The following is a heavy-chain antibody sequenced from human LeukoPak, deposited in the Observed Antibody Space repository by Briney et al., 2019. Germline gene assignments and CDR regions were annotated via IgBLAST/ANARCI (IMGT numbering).Heavy chain of an antibody. CDR1: GYTFTSYG. Sequence: ASVKVSCKASGYTFTSYGISWVRQAPGQGLEWMGWISAYNGNTNYAQKLQGRDTMTTDTSTSTAYMELRSLRSDDTAVYYCARSLNHPYCGGDCFGDYWGQGTLVTVSS. V-gene: IGHV1-18*01. J-gene: IGHJ4*02. CDR2: ISAYNGNT. CDR3: ARSLNHPYCGGDCFGDY. D-gene: IGHD2-21*02.